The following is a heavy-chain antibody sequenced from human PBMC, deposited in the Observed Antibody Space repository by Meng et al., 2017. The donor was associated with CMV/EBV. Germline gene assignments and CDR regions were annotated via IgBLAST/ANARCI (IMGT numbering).Heavy chain of an antibody. V-gene: IGHV1-2*02. J-gene: IGHJ4*02. D-gene: IGHD3-3*01. CDR2: INPNNGGT. CDR1: EYTFTGYY. CDR3: ARVPESGFLEWLLAY. Sequence: SEYTFTGYYVHWVQQAPGQGLEWMGWINPNNGGTNYAQKFQDKVTMTRDTSISTAYMELSRLRSDDTAVYYCARVPESGFLEWLLAYWGQGTLVTVSS.